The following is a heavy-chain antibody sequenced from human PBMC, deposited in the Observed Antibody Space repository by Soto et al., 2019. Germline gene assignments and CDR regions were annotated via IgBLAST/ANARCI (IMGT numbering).Heavy chain of an antibody. Sequence: PSETLSLTCTVSGGSISSYYWSWIRQPPGKGLEWIGYIYYSGSTNYNPSLKSRVTISVDTSKNQFSLKLSSVTAADTAVYYCARHTLGYCTNGVCYTQGEYYFDYWGQGTLVNVSS. CDR1: GGSISSYY. D-gene: IGHD2-8*01. CDR2: IYYSGST. V-gene: IGHV4-59*08. J-gene: IGHJ4*02. CDR3: ARHTLGYCTNGVCYTQGEYYFDY.